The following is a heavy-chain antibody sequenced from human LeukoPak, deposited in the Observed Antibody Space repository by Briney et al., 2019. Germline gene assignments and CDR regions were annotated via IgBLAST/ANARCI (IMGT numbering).Heavy chain of an antibody. D-gene: IGHD6-19*01. V-gene: IGHV4-39*01. Sequence: SETLSLTCTVSGGSISSSSYYWGWIRQPPGKGLEWIGSIYYSGSTYYNPSLKSRVTISVDTSKNQFSLKLSSVTAADTAVYYCARQGIAVAGPFDYWGQGTLVTVSS. CDR1: GGSISSSSYY. J-gene: IGHJ4*02. CDR2: IYYSGST. CDR3: ARQGIAVAGPFDY.